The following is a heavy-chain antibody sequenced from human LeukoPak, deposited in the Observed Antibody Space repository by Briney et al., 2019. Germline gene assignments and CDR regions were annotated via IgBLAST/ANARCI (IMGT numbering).Heavy chain of an antibody. Sequence: GGSLRLSCAASGFTFRSYAIHWVRQAPGKGLEWVAVISYDGSNKYYADSVKGRFTIPRDNSKNTLYLQMNSLRAEDTAVYYCARGSWRFDYGDSGFDPWGQGTLVTVSS. V-gene: IGHV3-30*04. CDR3: ARGSWRFDYGDSGFDP. CDR1: GFTFRSYA. CDR2: ISYDGSNK. J-gene: IGHJ5*02. D-gene: IGHD4-17*01.